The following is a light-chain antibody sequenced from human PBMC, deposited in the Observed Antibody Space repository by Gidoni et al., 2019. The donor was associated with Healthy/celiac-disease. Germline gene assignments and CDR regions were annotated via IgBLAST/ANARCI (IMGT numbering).Light chain of an antibody. CDR3: NSRDSSGNHVV. CDR1: SLRSYY. Sequence: SSELTQAPAVSVALGQTVRITCQGDSLRSYYASWYQQKPGQAPVLVIYGKNNRPSGIPDRFSGSSSGNTASLTITGAQAEDEAEYYCNSRDSSGNHVVFGGGTKLTVL. CDR2: GKN. J-gene: IGLJ2*01. V-gene: IGLV3-19*01.